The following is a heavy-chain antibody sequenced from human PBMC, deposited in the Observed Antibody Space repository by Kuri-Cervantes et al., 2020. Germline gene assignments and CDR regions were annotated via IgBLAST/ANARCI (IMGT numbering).Heavy chain of an antibody. CDR1: GYNFTAYD. CDR3: ARGVDP. J-gene: IGHJ5*02. V-gene: IGHV1-18*01. CDR2: ISGYNGDT. Sequence: ASVKVSCKTSGYNFTAYDVSWVRQAPGQGLEWMGWISGYNGDTNEPQKLQGRITMTRNTSISTAYMELSSLRSEDTAVYYCARGVDPWGQGTLVTVSS.